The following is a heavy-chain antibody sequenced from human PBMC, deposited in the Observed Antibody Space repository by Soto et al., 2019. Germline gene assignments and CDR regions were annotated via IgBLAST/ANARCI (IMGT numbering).Heavy chain of an antibody. CDR2: IYHSGST. Sequence: SETLSLTCTVSGGSISSGDYYWSWIRQPPGKGLEWIGYIYHSGSTYYNPSLKSRVTISVDTSKNQFSLKLSSVTAADTAVYYCARERPAGARLDPWGQGTLVTVSS. J-gene: IGHJ5*02. CDR3: ARERPAGARLDP. D-gene: IGHD6-13*01. CDR1: GGSISSGDYY. V-gene: IGHV4-30-4*01.